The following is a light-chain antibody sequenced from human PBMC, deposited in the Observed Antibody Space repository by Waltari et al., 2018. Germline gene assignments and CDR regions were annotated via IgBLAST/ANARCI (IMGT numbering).Light chain of an antibody. CDR3: QQYNNWPQT. J-gene: IGKJ1*01. CDR1: QSVSSN. CDR2: GAS. Sequence: EIVMTQSPATLSVSPGERATLSCRASQSVSSNLARYQHKPGQAPRLLIYGASTRATGIPARFSGSGSGTEFTLTISSLQSEDFAVYYCQQYNNWPQTFGQGTKVEIK. V-gene: IGKV3-15*01.